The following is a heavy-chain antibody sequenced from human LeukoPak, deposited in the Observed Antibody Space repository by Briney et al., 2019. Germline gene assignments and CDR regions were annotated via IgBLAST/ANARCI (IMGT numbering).Heavy chain of an antibody. V-gene: IGHV4-59*01. J-gene: IGHJ4*02. CDR3: ARASAAGPPPFFDY. CDR1: GGSISSYY. Sequence: PSETLSLTCTVSGGSISSYYWSWIRQPPGKGLEWIGYMYDSGSTNYNPSLKSRVTISVDTSKNQFSLKLSSVTAADTAVYYCARASAAGPPPFFDYWGQGTLVTVSS. CDR2: MYDSGST. D-gene: IGHD6-13*01.